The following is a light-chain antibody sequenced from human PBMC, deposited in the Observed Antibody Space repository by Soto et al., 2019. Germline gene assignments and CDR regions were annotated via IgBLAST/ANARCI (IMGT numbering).Light chain of an antibody. CDR3: QQYNNWPYT. Sequence: EIVMTQSPATLSVSPGERATLSCRASQSVSSNLAWYQQKPGRAPRLLIYGASTRATGIPARFSGSASWTEFTLPISSLQSEDFAVYYCQQYNNWPYTFGQGTRLEIK. CDR1: QSVSSN. V-gene: IGKV3-15*01. CDR2: GAS. J-gene: IGKJ2*01.